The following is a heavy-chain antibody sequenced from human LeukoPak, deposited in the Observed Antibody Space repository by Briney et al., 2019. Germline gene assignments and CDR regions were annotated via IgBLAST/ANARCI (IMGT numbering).Heavy chain of an antibody. Sequence: GGSLRLSCAASGFTFSSYAMHWVRQAPGKGLEWVAVISYDGSNKCYADSVKGRFTISRDNSKNTLYLQMNSLRAEDTAVYYCARDRTNMRYCSSTSCYGYYYYGMDVWGQGTTVTVSS. D-gene: IGHD2-2*01. CDR1: GFTFSSYA. V-gene: IGHV3-30-3*01. CDR3: ARDRTNMRYCSSTSCYGYYYYGMDV. J-gene: IGHJ6*02. CDR2: ISYDGSNK.